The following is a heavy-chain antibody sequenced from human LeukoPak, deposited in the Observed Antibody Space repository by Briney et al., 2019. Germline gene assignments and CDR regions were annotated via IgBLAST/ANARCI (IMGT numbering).Heavy chain of an antibody. J-gene: IGHJ4*02. V-gene: IGHV3-20*04. CDR1: GFTFNDYG. Sequence: QSGGSLRLSCAASGFTFNDYGMSWVRQAPGKGLEWVSGINWNGGRTGYADSMKGRFIISRDNAKNSLYLQVNSLRAEDTALYYCARNFGGGDSSGPYYWGQGTLVTVSS. CDR3: ARNFGGGDSSGPYY. CDR2: INWNGGRT. D-gene: IGHD3-22*01.